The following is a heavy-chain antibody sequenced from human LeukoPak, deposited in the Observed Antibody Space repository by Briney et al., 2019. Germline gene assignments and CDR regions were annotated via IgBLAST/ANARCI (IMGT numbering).Heavy chain of an antibody. V-gene: IGHV3-30*18. CDR3: AKAPGTTGTTYFDY. J-gene: IGHJ4*02. Sequence: GGSLRLSCAASGFTFSSYGMHWVRQAPGKGLEWVAVISYDGSNKFYADSVKGRFTLSRDNSKNTLYLQMNSLRAEGTAVYYCAKAPGTTGTTYFDYWGQGTLVTVSS. CDR2: ISYDGSNK. CDR1: GFTFSSYG. D-gene: IGHD1-1*01.